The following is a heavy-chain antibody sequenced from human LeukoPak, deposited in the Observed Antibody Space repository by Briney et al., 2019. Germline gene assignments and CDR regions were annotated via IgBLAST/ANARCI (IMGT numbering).Heavy chain of an antibody. CDR2: IWYDGSNK. Sequence: PGRSLRLSCAASGFTFSSYGMHWVRQAPGKGLEWVAVIWYDGSNKYYAGSVKGRFTISRDNSNNTLYLQMNSLRAEDTAVYYCARDKVYGSGGYFMPYDWGQGTLVTVSS. D-gene: IGHD1-26*01. CDR1: GFTFSSYG. V-gene: IGHV3-33*01. CDR3: ARDKVYGSGGYFMPYD. J-gene: IGHJ4*02.